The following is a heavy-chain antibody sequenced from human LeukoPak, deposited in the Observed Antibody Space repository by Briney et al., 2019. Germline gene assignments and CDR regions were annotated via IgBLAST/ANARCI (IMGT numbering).Heavy chain of an antibody. CDR3: ARGRYDFWSGYYVDGMDV. Sequence: SETLSLTCTVSGGSISSYYWSWIRQPPGMGLEWIGYIYYSGSTNYNPSLKSRVTISVDTSKNQFSLKLSSVTAADTAVYYCARGRYDFWSGYYVDGMDVWGQGTAVTVSS. CDR2: IYYSGST. CDR1: GGSISSYY. D-gene: IGHD3-3*01. J-gene: IGHJ6*02. V-gene: IGHV4-59*01.